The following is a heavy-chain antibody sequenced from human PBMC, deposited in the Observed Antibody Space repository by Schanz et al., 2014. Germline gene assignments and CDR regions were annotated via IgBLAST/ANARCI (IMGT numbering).Heavy chain of an antibody. J-gene: IGHJ4*02. CDR3: ARGTPFLCDY. V-gene: IGHV3-11*06. CDR1: GFTFSDYY. D-gene: IGHD3-16*01. CDR2: ISSSSIYT. Sequence: QVQLVESGGTLVKPGGSLRLSCVVSGFTFSDYYMSWIRQAPGKGLEWVSYISSSSIYTNYADSVKGRFTISRDNAKNSLYLQMSSLRAEDTAVYYCARGTPFLCDYWGQGALVTVSS.